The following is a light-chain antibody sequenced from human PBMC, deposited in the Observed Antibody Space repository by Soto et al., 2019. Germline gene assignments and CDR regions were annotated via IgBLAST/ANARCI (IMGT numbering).Light chain of an antibody. CDR1: SSNIGAGYD. J-gene: IGLJ3*02. CDR3: QSYDSSLSGWV. Sequence: QSVLTQPPSVSGAPGQRVTISCTGSSSNIGAGYDVHWYQQLPGTAPKLLSYGNSNRPSGVPDRFSGSESGTSASLAITGLQAEDEADYYCQSYDSSLSGWVFGGGTNLTVL. V-gene: IGLV1-40*01. CDR2: GNS.